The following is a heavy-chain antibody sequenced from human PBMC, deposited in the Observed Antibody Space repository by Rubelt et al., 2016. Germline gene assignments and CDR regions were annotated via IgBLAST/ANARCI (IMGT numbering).Heavy chain of an antibody. D-gene: IGHD6-13*01. J-gene: IGHJ4*02. Sequence: TFTSYGMHWVRQAPGKGLESVAVIWSDGSNKDYADSVKGRFTISRDNSKNTLYLQMNSLRAEDTALYYCATDQDSSTWYVVYWGQGTLVTVSS. V-gene: IGHV3-33*01. CDR1: TFTSYG. CDR2: IWSDGSNK. CDR3: ATDQDSSTWYVVY.